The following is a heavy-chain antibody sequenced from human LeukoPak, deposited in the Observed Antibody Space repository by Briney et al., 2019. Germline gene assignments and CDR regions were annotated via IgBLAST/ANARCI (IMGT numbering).Heavy chain of an antibody. V-gene: IGHV4-34*01. D-gene: IGHD3-22*01. Sequence: SETLSLTCAVHGGSFSGYYWSWIRQPPGKGLEWIGEINHSGSTNYNPSLKSRVTISVDTSKNQFSLKLSSVTAADTAVYYCARAVVVSAFDIWGQGTMVTVSS. J-gene: IGHJ3*02. CDR3: ARAVVVSAFDI. CDR1: GGSFSGYY. CDR2: INHSGST.